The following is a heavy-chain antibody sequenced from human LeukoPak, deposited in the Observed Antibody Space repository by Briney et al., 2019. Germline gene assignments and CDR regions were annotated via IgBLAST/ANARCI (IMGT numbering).Heavy chain of an antibody. V-gene: IGHV3-23*01. J-gene: IGHJ4*02. CDR3: TKDRGGYCSSTSCSLYFDS. CDR2: IGTGGST. D-gene: IGHD2-2*01. Sequence: GGSLRLSCAASGFTFSNYAMSWVRQAPGKGLEWVSSIGTGGSTYYADSVKGRFTISRDSSTLYLQMNSLRAEDTAVYYCTKDRGGYCSSTSCSLYFDSWGQGTLVTVSS. CDR1: GFTFSNYA.